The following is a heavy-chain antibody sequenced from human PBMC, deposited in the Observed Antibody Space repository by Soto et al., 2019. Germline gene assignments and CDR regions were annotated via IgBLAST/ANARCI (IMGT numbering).Heavy chain of an antibody. CDR1: GFTFSSYV. V-gene: IGHV3-23*01. Sequence: EVQLLESGGGLVQPGGSLRLSCAASGFTFSSYVMSWVRQAPGKGREWVSVISGSGGSTYYADSVKGRFSISRDNSKNTLYLQMNSLRAEDTAVYYCAKGGRSSIVGATTSEYWGQGTVVTVSS. CDR3: AKGGRSSIVGATTSEY. CDR2: ISGSGGST. D-gene: IGHD1-26*01. J-gene: IGHJ4*02.